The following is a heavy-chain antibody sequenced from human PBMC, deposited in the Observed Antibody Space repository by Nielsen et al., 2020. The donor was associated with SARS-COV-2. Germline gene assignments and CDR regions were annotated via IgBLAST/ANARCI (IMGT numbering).Heavy chain of an antibody. Sequence: GESLKISCRASGYNFVGHWIGWVRQTPGKGLEWMGIIYPGGSEKKYRPSFQGQVTISVDKSINTAYLQWTSLKASDTAMYYCAKQASRPYVSDSGRHTPSWYFDFCGQGTLVTVSS. J-gene: IGHJ4*02. D-gene: IGHD3-10*01. V-gene: IGHV5-51*01. CDR3: AKQASRPYVSDSGRHTPSWYFDF. CDR1: GYNFVGHW. CDR2: IYPGGSEK.